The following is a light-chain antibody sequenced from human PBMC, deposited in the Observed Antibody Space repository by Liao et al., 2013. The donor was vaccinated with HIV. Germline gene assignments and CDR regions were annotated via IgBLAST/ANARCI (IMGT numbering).Light chain of an antibody. V-gene: IGLV3-21*04. J-gene: IGLJ3*02. CDR3: QVWGTTTDHWV. Sequence: SYLLTQPSSVSVAPGTTATITCGGDNIGGRSVHWYQHKAGQAPHLVISYDNDRPSGIPARFSGSNSGNTATLTINRVEAGDEADYYCQVWGTTTDHWVFGGGTKLTVL. CDR1: NIGGRS. CDR2: YDN.